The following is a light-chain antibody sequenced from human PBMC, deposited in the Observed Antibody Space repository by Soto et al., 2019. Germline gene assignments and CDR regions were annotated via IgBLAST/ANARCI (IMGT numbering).Light chain of an antibody. Sequence: DIPMTQSPATLSASVGDIVTITYRASQSISNWLAWYQQKPGKAPKILIYAASSLQSGVPSRFSGSGSGTDFTLTISSLQPEDVSTYYCQQSYSTPLTLGGGTKVDIK. CDR3: QQSYSTPLT. CDR2: AAS. V-gene: IGKV1-39*01. CDR1: QSISNW. J-gene: IGKJ4*01.